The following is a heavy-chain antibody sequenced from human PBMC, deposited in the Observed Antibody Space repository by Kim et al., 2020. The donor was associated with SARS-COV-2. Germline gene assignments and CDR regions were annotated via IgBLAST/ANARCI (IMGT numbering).Heavy chain of an antibody. CDR3: ARVGSPTIDFDY. V-gene: IGHV4-59*01. Sequence: NYNPSLKSRVTISLDTSKNQFCLKLSSVTAADTAVYYCARVGSPTIDFDYWGQGTLVTVSS. D-gene: IGHD1-26*01. J-gene: IGHJ4*02.